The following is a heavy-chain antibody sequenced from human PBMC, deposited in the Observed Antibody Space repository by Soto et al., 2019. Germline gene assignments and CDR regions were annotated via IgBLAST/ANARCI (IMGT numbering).Heavy chain of an antibody. D-gene: IGHD1-26*01. V-gene: IGHV3-30-3*01. Sequence: QVQLVESGGGVVQPGRSLRLSCAASGFTFSSYAMHWVRQAPGKGLEWVAVISYDGSNKYYADSVKGRFTISRDNSKNTLYLQMNSLRAEDTAVYYCARPYSGSSPGAFDIWGQGTMVTVSS. J-gene: IGHJ3*02. CDR3: ARPYSGSSPGAFDI. CDR2: ISYDGSNK. CDR1: GFTFSSYA.